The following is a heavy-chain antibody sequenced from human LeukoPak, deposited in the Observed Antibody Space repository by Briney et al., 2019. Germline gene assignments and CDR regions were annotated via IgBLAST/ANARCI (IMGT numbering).Heavy chain of an antibody. CDR3: ARDSSSSFNWFDP. Sequence: ASVKVSCKASGYTFTGYYMHCVRQAPGQGLEWMGWINPNSGGTNYAQKFQGRVTMTRDTSISTAYMELSRLRSDDTAVYYCARDSSSSFNWFDPWGQGTLVTVSS. V-gene: IGHV1-2*02. D-gene: IGHD6-13*01. CDR1: GYTFTGYY. J-gene: IGHJ5*02. CDR2: INPNSGGT.